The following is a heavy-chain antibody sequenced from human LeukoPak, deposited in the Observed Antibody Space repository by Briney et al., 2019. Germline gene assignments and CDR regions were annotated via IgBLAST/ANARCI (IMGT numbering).Heavy chain of an antibody. J-gene: IGHJ3*02. CDR2: IYYSGST. V-gene: IGHV4-59*01. CDR3: ARNRNWGYYLDM. CDR1: GGSISSYY. Sequence: PSETLSLTCTVSGGSISSYYWSWIRQPPGKGLEWIGYIYYSGSTNYNPSLKSRVTISVDTSKNQFSLKLSSVTAADTAVYYCARNRNWGYYLDMWGQGTMVTVSS. D-gene: IGHD7-27*01.